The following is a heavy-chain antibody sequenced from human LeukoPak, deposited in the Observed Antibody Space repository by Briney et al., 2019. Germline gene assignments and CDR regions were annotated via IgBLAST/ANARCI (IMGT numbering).Heavy chain of an antibody. CDR2: IYKTGCT. D-gene: IGHD3-10*01. CDR3: TRHQTNNYGPGTPFDF. V-gene: IGHV4-39*01. Sequence: SETLSLTCTVSGVSISSTTYYWAWIRQPPGKGLEWIGCIYKTGCTNYRPSLNSRLFISVDTSNNPLSLNLSSLTAADTSVYFCTRHQTNNYGPGTPFDFWGQGTLVSVSS. CDR1: GVSISSTTYY. J-gene: IGHJ4*02.